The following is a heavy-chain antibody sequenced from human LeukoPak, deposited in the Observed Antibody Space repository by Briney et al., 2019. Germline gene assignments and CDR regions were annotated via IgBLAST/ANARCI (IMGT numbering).Heavy chain of an antibody. J-gene: IGHJ6*02. D-gene: IGHD2-2*02. Sequence: SETLSLTCTVSGGSISSSSYYWGWIRQPPGKGLEWIGEINHSGSTNYNPSLKSRVTISVDTSKNQFSLKLSSVTAADTAVYYCARDIVVVPAAIYYYYYYGMDVWGQGTTVTVSS. CDR1: GGSISSSSYY. CDR3: ARDIVVVPAAIYYYYYYGMDV. V-gene: IGHV4-39*07. CDR2: INHSGST.